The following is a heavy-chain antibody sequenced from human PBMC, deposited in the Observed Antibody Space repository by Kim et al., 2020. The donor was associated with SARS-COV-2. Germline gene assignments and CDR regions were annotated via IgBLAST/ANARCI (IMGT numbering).Heavy chain of an antibody. CDR1: SGSFSGYY. D-gene: IGHD3-3*01. J-gene: IGHJ4*02. CDR2: INHSGST. Sequence: SETLSLTCAVYSGSFSGYYWSWIRQPPGKGLEWIGEINHSGSTNYTPSLKSRVTISVDTSKNQFSLKLSSVTAADTAVYYCARGGGYYDFWSGYYSRKAFDYWGQGTLVTVSS. CDR3: ARGGGYYDFWSGYYSRKAFDY. V-gene: IGHV4-34*01.